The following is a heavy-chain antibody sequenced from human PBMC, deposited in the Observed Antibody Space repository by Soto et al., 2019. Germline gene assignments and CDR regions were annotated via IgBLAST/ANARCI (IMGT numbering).Heavy chain of an antibody. CDR2: IIPILGIA. CDR1: GGTFSSYT. V-gene: IGHV1-69*02. Sequence: SVKVSCKASGGTFSSYTISWVRQAPGQGLEWMGRIIPILGIANYAQKFQGRVTITADKSTSTAYMELSSLRSEDTAVYYCARRIVATETFDYWGQGTLVTVSS. D-gene: IGHD5-12*01. CDR3: ARRIVATETFDY. J-gene: IGHJ4*02.